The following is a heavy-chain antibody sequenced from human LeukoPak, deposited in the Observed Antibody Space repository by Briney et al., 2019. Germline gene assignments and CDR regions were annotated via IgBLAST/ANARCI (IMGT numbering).Heavy chain of an antibody. CDR3: ARSTGVYDILTGYYHYYGMDV. CDR1: GGSFSGYY. V-gene: IGHV4-34*01. CDR2: INHRGNT. Sequence: PSETLSLTCAVSGGSFSGYYWSWIRQTPGKGLEWIGEINHRGNTIYNPSLKSRVSMSVDTSKNQFSLKLSSVTAADTAVYYCARSTGVYDILTGYYHYYGMDVWGQGTTVTVSS. D-gene: IGHD3-9*01. J-gene: IGHJ6*02.